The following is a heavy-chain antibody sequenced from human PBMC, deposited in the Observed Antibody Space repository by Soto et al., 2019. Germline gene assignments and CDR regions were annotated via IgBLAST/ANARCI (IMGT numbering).Heavy chain of an antibody. D-gene: IGHD3-10*01. CDR2: ISTYNGNI. CDR3: ARDRDYYGADSYPH. V-gene: IGHV1-18*01. J-gene: IGHJ4*02. CDR1: GYTFTSYG. Sequence: QVQLVQSGAEVKKPGASVKVSCKASGYTFTSYGISWMRQAPGQGLEWMGWISTYNGNINYAQKFQGRVTXXTXTXXGTVYMELRSLRFDDTAVYYCARDRDYYGADSYPHWGQGTLVTVSS.